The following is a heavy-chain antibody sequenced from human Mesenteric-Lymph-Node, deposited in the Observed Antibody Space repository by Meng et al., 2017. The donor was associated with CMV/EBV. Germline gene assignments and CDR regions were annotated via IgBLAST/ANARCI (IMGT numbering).Heavy chain of an antibody. V-gene: IGHV3-30*02. J-gene: IGHJ6*02. CDR2: IAYDGSNE. CDR3: GKRRYSAYDTSDNYYGLDV. CDR1: GFTFSSYG. D-gene: IGHD5-12*01. Sequence: GESLKISCAASGFTFSSYGMHWVRQAPGRGLEWVAYIAYDGSNEYYVDSVKGRFTISRDNSHNTLWLQMNSLRAEDRAVYYCGKRRYSAYDTSDNYYGLDVWGQGTTVTVSS.